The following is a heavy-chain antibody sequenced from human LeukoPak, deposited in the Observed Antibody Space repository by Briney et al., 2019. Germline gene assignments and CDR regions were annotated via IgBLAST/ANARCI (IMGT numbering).Heavy chain of an antibody. CDR3: TTDPIYDFWSGYYYFDY. J-gene: IGHJ4*02. D-gene: IGHD3-3*01. CDR2: IKSKTGGGTT. V-gene: IGHV3-15*01. Sequence: GGSLRLSCAASGFTFSNAWMSWVRQAPGKGLEWVGRIKSKTGGGTTDYAAPVKGRFTISGDDSKNTLYLQMNSLKTEDTAVYYCTTDPIYDFWSGYYYFDYWGQGTLVTVSS. CDR1: GFTFSNAW.